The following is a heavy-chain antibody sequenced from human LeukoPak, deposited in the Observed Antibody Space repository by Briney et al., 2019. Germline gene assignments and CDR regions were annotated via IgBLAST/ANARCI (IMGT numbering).Heavy chain of an antibody. V-gene: IGHV5-51*01. D-gene: IGHD3-3*01. CDR1: GYSFSSFW. CDR3: ARHGYYDFWSGQNWFDP. J-gene: IGHJ5*02. CDR2: IYPGDSVT. Sequence: GVSLKISCKASGYSFSSFWIAWVRQMPGKGLEWMGIIYPGDSVTRYSPSFQGQVTISADKSITTAYLQWSSLKASDTAIYYCARHGYYDFWSGQNWFDPWGQGTLVTVSS.